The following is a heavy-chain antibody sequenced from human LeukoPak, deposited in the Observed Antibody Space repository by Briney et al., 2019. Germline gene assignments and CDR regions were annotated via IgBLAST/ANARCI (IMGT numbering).Heavy chain of an antibody. J-gene: IGHJ4*02. CDR2: ISYSGTP. V-gene: IGHV4-30-4*08. Sequence: SETLSLTCNVSGGSINTANYYWTWIRQPPGKGLEWVGYISYSGTPYYNPSLNSRVTISLDTSKNQFSLILNSVTAADTAMYYCARDRYGDFEDYWGQGTLVTVSS. CDR1: GGSINTANYY. D-gene: IGHD4-17*01. CDR3: ARDRYGDFEDY.